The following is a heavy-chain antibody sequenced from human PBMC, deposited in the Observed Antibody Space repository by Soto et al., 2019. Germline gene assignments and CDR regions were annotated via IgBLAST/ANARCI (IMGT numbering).Heavy chain of an antibody. CDR1: GFTFSSYS. Sequence: PGGSLRLSCAASGFTFSSYSMNWVRQAPGKGLEWVSSISSSSYIYYADSVKGRFTISRDNAKNSLYLQMNSLRAEDTAVYYCARDPINYYDSSGYYHDYWGQGTLVTVSS. CDR3: ARDPINYYDSSGYYHDY. V-gene: IGHV3-21*01. CDR2: ISSSSYI. D-gene: IGHD3-22*01. J-gene: IGHJ4*02.